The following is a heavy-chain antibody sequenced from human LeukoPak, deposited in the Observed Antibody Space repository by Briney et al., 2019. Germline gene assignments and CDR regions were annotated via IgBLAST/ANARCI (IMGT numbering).Heavy chain of an antibody. J-gene: IGHJ4*02. Sequence: PGGSLRLSCAASGFTFSNYAMSWVRQAPGKGLEWVSTISGGGDSTNSADSVKGRFTISRDNSKNTLYLQMNSLRDEDTAVYYCARDEMATDYWGQGTLVTVSS. CDR3: ARDEMATDY. CDR1: GFTFSNYA. V-gene: IGHV3-23*01. D-gene: IGHD5-24*01. CDR2: ISGGGDST.